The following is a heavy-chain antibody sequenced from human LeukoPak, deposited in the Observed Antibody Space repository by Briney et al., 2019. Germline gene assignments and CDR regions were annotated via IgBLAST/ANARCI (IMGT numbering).Heavy chain of an antibody. CDR1: GYTFTSYG. Sequence: GASVKVSCKASGYTFTSYGISWVRQAPGQGLEWMGWISAYNGNTNYAQKLQGRVTMTTDTSTSTTYMELRSLRSDDTAVYYCARGVRELMVYAMYYYYYMDVWGKGTTVTVSS. D-gene: IGHD2-8*01. CDR2: ISAYNGNT. J-gene: IGHJ6*03. V-gene: IGHV1-18*01. CDR3: ARGVRELMVYAMYYYYYMDV.